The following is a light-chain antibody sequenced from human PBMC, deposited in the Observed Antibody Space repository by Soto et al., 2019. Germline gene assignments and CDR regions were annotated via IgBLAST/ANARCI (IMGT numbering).Light chain of an antibody. Sequence: LAQPASVSGSPGQSITISCTGTSSDVGGYNYVSWYQQHPGKAPKLMIYEVSNRPSGVSNRFSGSKSGNTASLTISGLQAEDEADYYCSSYTSSSTLDVFGTGTKVTVL. CDR3: SSYTSSSTLDV. J-gene: IGLJ1*01. CDR2: EVS. V-gene: IGLV2-14*01. CDR1: SSDVGGYNY.